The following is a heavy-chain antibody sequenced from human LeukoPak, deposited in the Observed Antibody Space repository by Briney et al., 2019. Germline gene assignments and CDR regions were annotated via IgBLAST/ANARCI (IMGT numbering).Heavy chain of an antibody. D-gene: IGHD3-16*02. V-gene: IGHV3-33*01. Sequence: GGSLRLSCAASGFTFDSFGMHWVRQAPGKGLEWVAVIWYDGSNKYYADSVKGRFTISRDNSKNTLYLQMNSLRAEDTAVYYCARQYYDYVWGSYRYPFDYWGREPWSPSPQ. CDR1: GFTFDSFG. J-gene: IGHJ4*02. CDR2: IWYDGSNK. CDR3: ARQYYDYVWGSYRYPFDY.